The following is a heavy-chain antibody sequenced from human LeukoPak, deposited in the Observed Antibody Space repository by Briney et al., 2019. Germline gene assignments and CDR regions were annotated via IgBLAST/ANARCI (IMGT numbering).Heavy chain of an antibody. Sequence: PSETLSVTCAVYGGSFSGYYWSWIRQPPGKGLEWIGEINHSGSTNYNPSLKSRVTISVDTSKNQFSLKLSSVTAAGTAVYYCARGYSSSCSNWGQGTLVTVSS. CDR3: ARGYSSSCSN. J-gene: IGHJ4*02. CDR1: GGSFSGYY. V-gene: IGHV4-34*01. CDR2: INHSGST. D-gene: IGHD6-13*01.